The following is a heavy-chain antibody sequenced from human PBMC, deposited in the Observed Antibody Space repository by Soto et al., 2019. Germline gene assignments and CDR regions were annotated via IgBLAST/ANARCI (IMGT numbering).Heavy chain of an antibody. V-gene: IGHV1-69*13. CDR3: ARGVVPAAIPDAFDI. D-gene: IGHD2-2*01. CDR2: IIPIFGTA. CDR1: GGTFSSYA. Sequence: SVKVSCKASGGTFSSYAISWVRQAPGQGLEWMGGIIPIFGTANYAQKFQGRVTITADESTSTAYMELSSLRSEDTAVYYCARGVVPAAIPDAFDIWGQGTMVTVSS. J-gene: IGHJ3*02.